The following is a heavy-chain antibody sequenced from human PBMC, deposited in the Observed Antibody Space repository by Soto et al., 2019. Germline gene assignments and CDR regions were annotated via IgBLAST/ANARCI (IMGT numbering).Heavy chain of an antibody. D-gene: IGHD1-1*01. V-gene: IGHV3-23*01. CDR2: ISGSGANT. Sequence: VQLLESGGGLAQPGGSLRLSCAASGFIFSTYAMSWVRQAPGKGLEWVSTISGSGANTYYAASGRGRFTISRDNSKHTLYLQVNGLRGEYTAGYYCAKEVRYLCDDPFDSWRQGTPVTLSS. J-gene: IGHJ4*02. CDR1: GFIFSTYA. CDR3: AKEVRYLCDDPFDS.